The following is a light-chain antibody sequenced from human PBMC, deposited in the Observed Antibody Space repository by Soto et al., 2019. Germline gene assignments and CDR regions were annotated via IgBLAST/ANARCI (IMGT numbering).Light chain of an antibody. CDR2: DVS. J-gene: IGLJ2*01. CDR1: SSDIGAFNY. CDR3: SSYAATNTVL. Sequence: QSALAQPASVSGSPGQSITLSCTGTSSDIGAFNYVSWYQQHPGDAPQLLIFDVSDRPSGISVRFSASKSGNTASLTISGLQTEDEAHYFCSSYAATNTVLFGGGTKLTVL. V-gene: IGLV2-14*03.